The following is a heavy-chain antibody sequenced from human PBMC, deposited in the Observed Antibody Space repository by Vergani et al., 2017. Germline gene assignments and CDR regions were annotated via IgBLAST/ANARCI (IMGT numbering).Heavy chain of an antibody. J-gene: IGHJ5*02. D-gene: IGHD6-19*01. Sequence: EVQLVEAGAEVKKPGESLKIPCKVSGYSFTSYWIRWVRQMPGKGLEWMGIIYPGDSDTRYSPSFQGKVTISAYKSISTAYLQWSSLKAADTAMYYCARLAPAGWKWLRGWFDPWGQGTLVTVSS. V-gene: IGHV5-51*03. CDR1: GYSFTSYW. CDR3: ARLAPAGWKWLRGWFDP. CDR2: IYPGDSDT.